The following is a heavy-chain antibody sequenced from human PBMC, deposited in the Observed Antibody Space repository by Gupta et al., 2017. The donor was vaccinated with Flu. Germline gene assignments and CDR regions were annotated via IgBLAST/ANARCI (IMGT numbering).Heavy chain of an antibody. V-gene: IGHV4-34*01. J-gene: IGHJ5*02. D-gene: IGHD3-3*01. CDR1: GGSFSGYY. CDR3: ARGGLYITIFGVGKGGWFDP. Sequence: QVQLQQWGAGLLKPSETLSLTCAVYGGSFSGYYWSWLRQPPGKGLEWIGEINHSGSTNYNPSLKSRVTISVDTSKNQFSLKLSSVTAADTAVYYCARGGLYITIFGVGKGGWFDPWGQGTLVTVSA. CDR2: INHSGST.